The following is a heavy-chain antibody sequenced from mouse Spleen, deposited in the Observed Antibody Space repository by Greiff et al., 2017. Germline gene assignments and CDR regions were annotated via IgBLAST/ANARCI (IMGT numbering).Heavy chain of an antibody. CDR2: ISSGSSTI. Sequence: EVQVVESGGGLVKPGGSLKLSCAASGFTFSDYGMHWVRQAPEKGLEWVAYISSGSSTIYYADTVKGRFTISRDNAKNTLFLQMTSLRSEDTAMYYCARRGIYDGYNYAMDYWGQGTSVTVSS. D-gene: IGHD2-3*01. V-gene: IGHV5-17*01. J-gene: IGHJ4*01. CDR1: GFTFSDYG. CDR3: ARRGIYDGYNYAMDY.